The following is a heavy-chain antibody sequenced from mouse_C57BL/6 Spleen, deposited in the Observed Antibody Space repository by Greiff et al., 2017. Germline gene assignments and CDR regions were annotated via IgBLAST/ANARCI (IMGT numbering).Heavy chain of an antibody. Sequence: EVQLQQSGGGLVQPKGSLKLSCAASGFSFNTYAMNWVRQAPGKGLEWVARIRSKSNNYATYYADSVKDRFTISRDDSESMLYLQMNNLKTEDTAMYYCVRQGGPYYFDYWGQGTTLTVSS. CDR1: GFSFNTYA. V-gene: IGHV10-1*01. CDR2: IRSKSNNYAT. J-gene: IGHJ2*01. CDR3: VRQGGPYYFDY.